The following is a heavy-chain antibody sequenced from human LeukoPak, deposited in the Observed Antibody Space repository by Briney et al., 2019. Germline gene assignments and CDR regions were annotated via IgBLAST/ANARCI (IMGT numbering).Heavy chain of an antibody. Sequence: SETLSLTCTVSGGSISSYYWSWSRQPPGKGLESIGYIYFTGSTNYNPSLKRRVTMSVDTSNNQFSLKLSSVTAADTAVYYCARRYCTDGVCYLVSWGQGTLVTVSS. CDR1: GGSISSYY. V-gene: IGHV4-59*12. CDR2: IYFTGST. J-gene: IGHJ5*02. CDR3: ARRYCTDGVCYLVS. D-gene: IGHD2-8*01.